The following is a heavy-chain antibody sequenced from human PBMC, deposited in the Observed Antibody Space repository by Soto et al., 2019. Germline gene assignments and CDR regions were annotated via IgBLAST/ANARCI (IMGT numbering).Heavy chain of an antibody. CDR1: RGTFNRYA. J-gene: IGHJ4*02. V-gene: IGHV1-69*01. CDR3: ARQNRDTPMVPFDV. CDR2: LVPQFGTP. D-gene: IGHD5-18*01. Sequence: QVQLVQSGAEVKKPGSSVKVSCLASRGTFNRYAINWVRQAPGHGLEWLGALVPQFGTPNYAQKLQDRVTIVADESTNTPSMELRGLTSDDTSVYYCARQNRDTPMVPFDVWGQVTLVTVSS.